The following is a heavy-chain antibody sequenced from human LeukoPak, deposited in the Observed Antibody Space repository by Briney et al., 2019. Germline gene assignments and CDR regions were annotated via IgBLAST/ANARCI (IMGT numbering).Heavy chain of an antibody. D-gene: IGHD3-10*01. V-gene: IGHV3-23*01. Sequence: GGSLRLSXAASGFTFSSYAMSWVRQAPGKGLEWVSALSGSGDTTYYADSVKGRFTISRDNSKNTLYLQMNSLRAEDTAVYYCAKDQDSMVRGIIWMNNWFDPWGQGTLVAVSS. CDR2: LSGSGDTT. J-gene: IGHJ5*02. CDR3: AKDQDSMVRGIIWMNNWFDP. CDR1: GFTFSSYA.